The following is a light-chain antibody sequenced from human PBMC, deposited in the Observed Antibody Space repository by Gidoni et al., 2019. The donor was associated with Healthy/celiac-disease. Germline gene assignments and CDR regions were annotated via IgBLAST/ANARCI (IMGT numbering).Light chain of an antibody. CDR2: KDS. V-gene: IGLV3-25*03. CDR3: QSADSSGTSWV. CDR1: ALPKQY. Sequence: SYDLTQPPSVPVSPRQTARITCSGDALPKQYAYWYQQKPGQAPVLVIYKDSERPSGIPERFSGSSSGTTVTLTISGVQAEDEADYFCQSADSSGTSWVFGGGTKLTVL. J-gene: IGLJ3*02.